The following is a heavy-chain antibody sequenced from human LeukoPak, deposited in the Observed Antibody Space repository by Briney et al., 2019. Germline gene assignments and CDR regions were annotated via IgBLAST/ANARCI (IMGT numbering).Heavy chain of an antibody. CDR2: IGSSDSTT. CDR3: ARVSPGVLRYFDWLSGPFDGYFDY. V-gene: IGHV3-48*04. D-gene: IGHD3-9*01. J-gene: IGHJ4*02. CDR1: GLPFSSYS. Sequence: PGGSLRLSCAVSGLPFSSYSMNWVRQAPGKGLEWLSYIGSSDSTTHYADSVKGRFTIFRDNAKNSLYLQMNRLRVEDTAVYYCARVSPGVLRYFDWLSGPFDGYFDYWGQGTLVTVSS.